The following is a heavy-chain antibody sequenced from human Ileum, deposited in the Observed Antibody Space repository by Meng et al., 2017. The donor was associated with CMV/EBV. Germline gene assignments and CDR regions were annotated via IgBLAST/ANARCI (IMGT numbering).Heavy chain of an antibody. CDR1: ADSISRGHYS. J-gene: IGHJ4*02. Sequence: VQWQDSRPGLVKPSQTLSLTCTVSADSISRGHYSWSWIRQTPGQGLEWIGHIHDSGSTYYNPSLQSRVTISVDTSTNQFSLKLSSVTAADTAVYYCDRVRGIAVSPLDYWGQGTLVTVSS. V-gene: IGHV4-30-4*01. D-gene: IGHD6-19*01. CDR2: IHDSGST. CDR3: DRVRGIAVSPLDY.